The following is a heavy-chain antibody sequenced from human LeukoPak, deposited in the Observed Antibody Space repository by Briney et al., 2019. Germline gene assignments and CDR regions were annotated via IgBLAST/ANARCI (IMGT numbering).Heavy chain of an antibody. J-gene: IGHJ3*02. CDR3: ARLEGDCSGGSCYDGGDAFDI. CDR2: IYPGDSDT. V-gene: IGHV5-51*01. D-gene: IGHD2-15*01. CDR1: GYSFTSYW. Sequence: GESLKISCRGSGYSFTSYWIGWGRQMPGKGLGGMGIIYPGDSDTSYSPSFQGQVIISADKSISTAYLQWSSLKASDTAMYYCARLEGDCSGGSCYDGGDAFDIWGQGTMVTVSS.